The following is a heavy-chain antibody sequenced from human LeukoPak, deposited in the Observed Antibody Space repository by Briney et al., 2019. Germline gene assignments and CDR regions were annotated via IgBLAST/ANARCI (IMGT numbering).Heavy chain of an antibody. CDR3: ARDRGSGWHYFDY. V-gene: IGHV3-74*01. CDR2: INADGSYT. J-gene: IGHJ4*02. CDR1: GFTFSNYY. D-gene: IGHD6-19*01. Sequence: PGGSLRLSCAASGFTFSNYYMHWVRQAPGKGLMWVSGINADGSYTNYADSVKGRFTISRDSAKNTVFLRMNSLRAGDTAVYYCARDRGSGWHYFDYWGQGTLVTVSS.